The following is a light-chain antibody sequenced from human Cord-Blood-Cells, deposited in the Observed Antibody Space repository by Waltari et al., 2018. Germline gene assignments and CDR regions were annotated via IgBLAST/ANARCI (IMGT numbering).Light chain of an antibody. V-gene: IGKV3-20*01. CDR2: GAS. CDR1: QSVSSSY. CDR3: QQYGSSPYS. J-gene: IGKJ2*03. Sequence: IVLTQSPGTLSLSPGDRATISCRASQSVSSSYLAWYQQKPGQAPRLLIYGASSRATGIPDRFSGSGSGTDFTLTISRLEPEDFAVYYCQQYGSSPYSFGQGTKLEIK.